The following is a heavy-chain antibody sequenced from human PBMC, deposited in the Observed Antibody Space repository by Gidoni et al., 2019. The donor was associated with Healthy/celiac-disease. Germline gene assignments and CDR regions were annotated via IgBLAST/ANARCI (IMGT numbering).Heavy chain of an antibody. D-gene: IGHD3-10*01. CDR2: IYHSRRN. CDR1: GGSISSGGYS. Sequence: QLQLQESGSGLVTPSQTLSLTCSVSGGSISSGGYSWSWIRQPPGKGLEWMGYIYHSRRNYYNPAHKSGVTIAVDRSKNQFSRKLSSVTDADTAGDYGARGGHDDGDNNWFDPWGQGTLVTVSS. CDR3: ARGGHDDGDNNWFDP. V-gene: IGHV4-30-2*01. J-gene: IGHJ5*02.